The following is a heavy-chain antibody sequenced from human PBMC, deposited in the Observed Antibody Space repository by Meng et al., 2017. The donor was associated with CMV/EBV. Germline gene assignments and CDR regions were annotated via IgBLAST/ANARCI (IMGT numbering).Heavy chain of an antibody. CDR1: GSFSGYY. Sequence: GSFSGYYWSWIRQPPGKGLEWIGEINHSGSTNYNPSLKSRVTISVDTSKNQFSLKLSSVTAADTAVYYCARARCSSTSCYLPKWFDPWGQGTLVTVSS. CDR2: INHSGST. CDR3: ARARCSSTSCYLPKWFDP. J-gene: IGHJ5*02. D-gene: IGHD2-2*01. V-gene: IGHV4-34*01.